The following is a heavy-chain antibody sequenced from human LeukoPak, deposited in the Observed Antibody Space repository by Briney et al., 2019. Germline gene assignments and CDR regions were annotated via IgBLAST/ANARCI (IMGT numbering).Heavy chain of an antibody. CDR2: ISWNSGSI. J-gene: IGHJ6*03. Sequence: GRSLRLSCAASGFTFDDYAMHWVRQAPGKGLEWVSGISWNSGSIGYADSVKGRFTISRDNAKNSLYLQMNSLRAEDTAVYYCARDTMVRGVTTLNYYYYYYMDVWGKGTTVTVSS. CDR3: ARDTMVRGVTTLNYYYYYYMDV. V-gene: IGHV3-9*01. CDR1: GFTFDDYA. D-gene: IGHD3-10*01.